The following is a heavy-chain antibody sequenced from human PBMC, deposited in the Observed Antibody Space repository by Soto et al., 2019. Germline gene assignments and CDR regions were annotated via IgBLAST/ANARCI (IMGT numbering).Heavy chain of an antibody. Sequence: EVQLLESGGGLVQPVGSLRLSCAASGFTFSSYAMSWVRQAPGKGLEWVSAISGSGGSTYYADSVKGRFTISRDNSKNTLYLQMNSLRAEDTAVYYCAASSGWAADAFDIWGQGTMVTVSS. D-gene: IGHD6-19*01. CDR1: GFTFSSYA. CDR3: AASSGWAADAFDI. J-gene: IGHJ3*02. V-gene: IGHV3-23*01. CDR2: ISGSGGST.